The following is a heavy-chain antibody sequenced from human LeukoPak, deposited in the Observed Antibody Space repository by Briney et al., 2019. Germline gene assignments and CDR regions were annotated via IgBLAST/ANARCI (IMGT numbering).Heavy chain of an antibody. CDR3: ARDRVVVPAAIGAYYYYYYMDV. D-gene: IGHD2-2*02. CDR2: INHSGST. V-gene: IGHV4-34*01. CDR1: GGSFSGYY. Sequence: PSETLSLTCAVYGGSFSGYYWSWIRQPPGKGLEWIGEINHSGSTNCNPSLKSRVTISVDTSKNQFSLKLSSVTAADTAVYYCARDRVVVPAAIGAYYYYYYMDVWGKGTTVTVSS. J-gene: IGHJ6*03.